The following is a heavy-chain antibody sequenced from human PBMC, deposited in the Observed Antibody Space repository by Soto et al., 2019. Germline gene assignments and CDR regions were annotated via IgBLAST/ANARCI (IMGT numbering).Heavy chain of an antibody. CDR3: AGAGVAAAATSWFDP. J-gene: IGHJ5*02. Sequence: ASVKVSCKASGYTFTDYYMHWVRQAPGQGREWMGWINPNSGDTNYAQKFQGRVTMTRDTSISTAYMELSRLRSDDTAVYYCAGAGVAAAATSWFDPWGQGTLVTVSS. D-gene: IGHD6-25*01. CDR1: GYTFTDYY. V-gene: IGHV1-2*02. CDR2: INPNSGDT.